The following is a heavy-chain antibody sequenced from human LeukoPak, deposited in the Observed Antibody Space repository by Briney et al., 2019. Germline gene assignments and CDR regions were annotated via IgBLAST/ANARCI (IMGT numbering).Heavy chain of an antibody. V-gene: IGHV3-74*01. CDR1: AFTFSSYW. CDR3: ARTYCSSTNCPLDY. J-gene: IGHJ4*02. Sequence: GGSLRLSCAASAFTFSSYWMHWVRQAPGKGLVWVSRINSDGSSTSYADSVKGRFTISRDNAKNTLYLQMNSLRAEDTAVYYCARTYCSSTNCPLDYWGQGTLVTVSS. D-gene: IGHD2-2*01. CDR2: INSDGSST.